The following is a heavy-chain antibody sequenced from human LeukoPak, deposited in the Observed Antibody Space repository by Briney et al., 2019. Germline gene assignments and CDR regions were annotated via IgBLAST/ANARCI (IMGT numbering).Heavy chain of an antibody. CDR3: ARGDSSGYRY. D-gene: IGHD3-22*01. CDR2: IYYSGST. CDR1: GGSISSSTYY. J-gene: IGHJ4*02. V-gene: IGHV4-39*01. Sequence: SETLSLTCTVSGGSISSSTYYWGWIRQPPGKGLEWIGSIYYSGSTYYNPSLKSRVTISVDTPKNQFSLKLSSVTAADTAVYYCARGDSSGYRYWGQGTLVTVSS.